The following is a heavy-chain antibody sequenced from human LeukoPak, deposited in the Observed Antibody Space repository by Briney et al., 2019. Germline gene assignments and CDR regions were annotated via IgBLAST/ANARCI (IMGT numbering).Heavy chain of an antibody. CDR3: AKDDNWLQFES. CDR2: ITGSGATT. CDR1: GFTFSSYW. D-gene: IGHD5-24*01. J-gene: IGHJ5*01. Sequence: PGGSLRLSCAASGFTFSSYWMHWVRQAPGKGLEWVSGITGSGATTYYADSVKGRFTISRDNSKNTLYLQMNSLRAEDTAVYYCAKDDNWLQFESWGQGTLVTVSS. V-gene: IGHV3-23*01.